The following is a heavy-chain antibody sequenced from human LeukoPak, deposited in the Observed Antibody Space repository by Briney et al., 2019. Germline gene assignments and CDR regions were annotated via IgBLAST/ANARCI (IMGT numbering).Heavy chain of an antibody. CDR1: GCSFTSYW. CDR3: ARSVGASYYYYYMDV. D-gene: IGHD4/OR15-4a*01. J-gene: IGHJ6*03. V-gene: IGHV5-51*01. CDR2: IYPGDSDT. Sequence: GESLKISCKGSGCSFTSYWIGWVRQMPGKGLEWMGVIYPGDSDTRYSPSFQGQVTVSADKSISTAYLQWSSLKASDTAMYYCARSVGASYYYYYMDVWGKGTTVTVSS.